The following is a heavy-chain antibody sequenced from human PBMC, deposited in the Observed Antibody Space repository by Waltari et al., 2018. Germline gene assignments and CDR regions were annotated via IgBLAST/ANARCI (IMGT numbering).Heavy chain of an antibody. CDR1: GFTFSSYG. V-gene: IGHV3-30*18. CDR2: IWYDGSNK. Sequence: QVQLVESGGGVVQPGRSLRLSCAASGFTFSSYGMHWVRQAPGKGLEWVAGIWYDGSNKYYADSVKGRFTISRDNSKNTLYLQMNSLRAEDTAMYYCAKEVRNSGSVDAFDIWGQGTMVTVSS. CDR3: AKEVRNSGSVDAFDI. J-gene: IGHJ3*02. D-gene: IGHD1-26*01.